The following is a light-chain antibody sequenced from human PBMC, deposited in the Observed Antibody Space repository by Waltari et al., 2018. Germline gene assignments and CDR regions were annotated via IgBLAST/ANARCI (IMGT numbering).Light chain of an antibody. Sequence: QSVLSQPPSVSGAPGQRVTISCAGSSSNIGAGSGVPWYPHLPGTAPKLLIYANNNRPSGVPARFSGSKSGTSASLAITGLQAEDEADYYCLSYDNRLTGWVFGGGTKVTVL. J-gene: IGLJ3*02. V-gene: IGLV1-40*01. CDR2: ANN. CDR3: LSYDNRLTGWV. CDR1: SSNIGAGSG.